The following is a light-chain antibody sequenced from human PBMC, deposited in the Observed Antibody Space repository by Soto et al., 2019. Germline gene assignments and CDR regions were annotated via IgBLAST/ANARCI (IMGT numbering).Light chain of an antibody. CDR2: HVA. Sequence: QSALTQPRSVSGSPGQSVTISCSGTSSDVGGYEYVSWYQQHPGKAPTLMIYHVAQRPSGVPDRFSGSKSGTTASLTISGLQAEDEAEYFCCSYAAGRTLVFGGGTQLTVL. J-gene: IGLJ2*01. CDR3: CSYAAGRTLV. V-gene: IGLV2-11*01. CDR1: SSDVGGYEY.